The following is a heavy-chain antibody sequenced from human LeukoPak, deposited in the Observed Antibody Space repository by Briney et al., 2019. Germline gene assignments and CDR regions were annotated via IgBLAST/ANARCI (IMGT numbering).Heavy chain of an antibody. D-gene: IGHD2-2*02. CDR2: ISGSGGST. V-gene: IGHV3-23*01. Sequence: GGSLRLSCAASGFTFSSYAMSWVRQAPGKGLEWVSAISGSGGSTYYADSVKGRFTISRDNSKNTLYLQMNSLRADDTAVYYCAKDRIVVVPAAIIYYFDYWGQGTLVTVSS. J-gene: IGHJ4*02. CDR3: AKDRIVVVPAAIIYYFDY. CDR1: GFTFSSYA.